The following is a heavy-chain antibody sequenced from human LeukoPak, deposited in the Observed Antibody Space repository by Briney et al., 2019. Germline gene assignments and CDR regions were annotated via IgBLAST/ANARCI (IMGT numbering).Heavy chain of an antibody. CDR2: ISPSGGYT. CDR3: ASPNSYGLYYFDY. D-gene: IGHD5-18*01. J-gene: IGHJ4*02. CDR1: GYTFTRYY. Sequence: EASVKVSCKPSGYTFTRYYMHWVRQAPGQGVEWMGIISPSGGYTTYAQKFQGRVTMTRDTSTSTVYMELSSLRSEDTAVYYCASPNSYGLYYFDYWGQGTLVTVSS. V-gene: IGHV1-46*01.